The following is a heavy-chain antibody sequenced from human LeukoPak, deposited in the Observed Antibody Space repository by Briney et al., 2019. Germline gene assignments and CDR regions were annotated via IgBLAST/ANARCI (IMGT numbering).Heavy chain of an antibody. J-gene: IGHJ4*02. CDR3: AKDKRGSGSYYNAIDY. CDR1: GFTFSSYG. CDR2: ISYDGSNK. V-gene: IGHV3-30*18. D-gene: IGHD3-10*01. Sequence: PGGSLRLSCAASGFTFSSYGMHWVRQAPGKGLEWVAVISYDGSNKYYADSVKGRFTISRDNSKNTLYLQMNSLRAEDTAVYYCAKDKRGSGSYYNAIDYWGQGTLVTVSS.